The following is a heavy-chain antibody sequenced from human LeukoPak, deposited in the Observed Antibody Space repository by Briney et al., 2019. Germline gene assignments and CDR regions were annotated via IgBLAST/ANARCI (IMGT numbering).Heavy chain of an antibody. CDR1: GFTFSDYY. Sequence: SGGSLRLSCAPSGFTFSDYYMSWIRQAPGKGLEWVSYISSSGNTIYCADSVKGRFTISRDNAKNSLYLQMNSLRAEDTAVYYCARTYYYDSSGFDYWGQGTLVTVSS. CDR3: ARTYYYDSSGFDY. V-gene: IGHV3-11*04. J-gene: IGHJ4*02. D-gene: IGHD3-22*01. CDR2: ISSSGNTI.